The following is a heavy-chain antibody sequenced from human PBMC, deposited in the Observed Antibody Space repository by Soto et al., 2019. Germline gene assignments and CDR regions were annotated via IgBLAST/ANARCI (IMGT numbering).Heavy chain of an antibody. CDR1: GYTFTSYA. CDR3: ARDPAGYYYDSSGFNWFDP. Sequence: QVQLVQSGAEEKKPGASVKVSCKASGYTFTSYAMHWVRQAPGQRLEWMGGINAGNGNTKYSQKFQGRVTITRDTSASTAYMELSSLRSEDTAVYYCARDPAGYYYDSSGFNWFDPWGQGTLVTVSS. V-gene: IGHV1-3*05. CDR2: INAGNGNT. D-gene: IGHD3-22*01. J-gene: IGHJ5*02.